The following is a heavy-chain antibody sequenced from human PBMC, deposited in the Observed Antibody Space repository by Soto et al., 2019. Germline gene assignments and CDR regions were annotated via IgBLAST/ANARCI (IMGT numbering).Heavy chain of an antibody. CDR2: INAGNGNT. Sequence: QVQLVQSGAEVKKPGASVKVSCKASGYTFTSYAMHWVRQAPGQRLEWMGWINAGNGNTKYSQKFQGRVTITRDTXXXXXXXXLXXXXXXXXXXYYCARDLPPVDYWGQGTLVTVSS. CDR3: ARDLPPVDY. D-gene: IGHD3-10*01. J-gene: IGHJ4*02. CDR1: GYTFTSYA. V-gene: IGHV1-3*01.